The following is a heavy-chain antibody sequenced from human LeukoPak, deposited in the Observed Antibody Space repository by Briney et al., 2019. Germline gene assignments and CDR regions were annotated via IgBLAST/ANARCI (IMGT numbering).Heavy chain of an antibody. J-gene: IGHJ6*03. D-gene: IGHD6-6*01. CDR3: ARDRYSSSHRPHYYYYYYMDV. CDR2: ISYDGSNK. Sequence: GGSLRLSCAASGFTFSSYAMHWVRQAPGKGLEWVAVISYDGSNKYYADSVKGRFTISRDNSKNTLYLQMNSLRAEDTAVYYCARDRYSSSHRPHYYYYYYMDVWGKGTTVTVSS. V-gene: IGHV3-30*04. CDR1: GFTFSSYA.